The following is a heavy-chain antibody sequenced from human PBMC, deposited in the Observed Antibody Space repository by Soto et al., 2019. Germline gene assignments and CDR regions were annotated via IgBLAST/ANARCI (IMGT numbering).Heavy chain of an antibody. Sequence: SETLSLTCTVSGGSIRSGDYYWSWIRQPPGKGLEWIGYIYYSGSTYYNPSLKSRVTISVDTSKNQFSLKLSSVTAADTAVYYCARVTRAYYYDSSGYPRMDVWGQGTTVTVSS. CDR1: GGSIRSGDYY. V-gene: IGHV4-30-4*01. CDR2: IYYSGST. CDR3: ARVTRAYYYDSSGYPRMDV. D-gene: IGHD3-22*01. J-gene: IGHJ6*02.